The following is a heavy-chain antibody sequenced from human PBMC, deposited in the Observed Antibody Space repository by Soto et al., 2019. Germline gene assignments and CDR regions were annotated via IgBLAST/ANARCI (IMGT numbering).Heavy chain of an antibody. V-gene: IGHV4-31*03. J-gene: IGHJ5*02. CDR1: GASISRGAYY. D-gene: IGHD7-27*01. CDR3: ARGVLANWGPENWFDP. CDR2: IYYSGSA. Sequence: QVQLQESGPGLVKPSQTLSLTCSVSGASISRGAYYWSWILQHPGKGLEWIVNIYYSGSAYYNPSLKSRVTISVDTSQNQFSLKLSSVTAADTAVYYCARGVLANWGPENWFDPWGQGTLVTVSS.